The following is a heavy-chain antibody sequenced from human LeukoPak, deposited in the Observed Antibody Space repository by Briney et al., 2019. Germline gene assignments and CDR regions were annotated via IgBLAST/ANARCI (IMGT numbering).Heavy chain of an antibody. CDR3: AKGVPTDY. J-gene: IGHJ4*02. CDR2: FSASGGST. CDR1: GFTFSNYA. Sequence: GGSLRLSCAASGFTFSNYALSWVRQPPGKGLEWVSAFSASGGSTFYAASVKGRFTISRDNSQNTLYLQMNSLRAGDTAVYYCAKGVPTDYWGQGTLVTVSS. V-gene: IGHV3-23*01.